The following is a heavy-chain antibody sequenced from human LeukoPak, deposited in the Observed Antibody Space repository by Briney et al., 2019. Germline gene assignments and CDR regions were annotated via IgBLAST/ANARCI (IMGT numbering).Heavy chain of an antibody. D-gene: IGHD2-2*01. CDR3: AKDTVYGSTSWHAFDI. CDR2: ISRNSGSI. J-gene: IGHJ3*02. Sequence: PGGSLRLSCAASGFTFDDYAMHWVRHAPGEGLEWGSGISRNSGSIGYADSVKGRFTISRDNAKNSLYLQMNSLRAEDTALYYCAKDTVYGSTSWHAFDIWGQGTMVTVSS. V-gene: IGHV3-9*01. CDR1: GFTFDDYA.